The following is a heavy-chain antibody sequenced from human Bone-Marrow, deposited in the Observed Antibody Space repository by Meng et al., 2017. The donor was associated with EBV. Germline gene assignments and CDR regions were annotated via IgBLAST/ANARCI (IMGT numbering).Heavy chain of an antibody. D-gene: IGHD4-17*01. CDR3: ASVTYTDYGYGTFDY. CDR2: IHRSGST. V-gene: IGHV4-4*02. J-gene: IGHJ4*02. Sequence: FRRQRSGPVVGNPSGPLSLPCAFSGGSISSKNWWSWVRQPPGKGLEWIGEIHRSGSTNYNPSLKSRVTISLDKSKNQFSLRLDSVTAADTAVYYCASVTYTDYGYGTFDYWGQGTLVTVSS. CDR1: GGSISSKNW.